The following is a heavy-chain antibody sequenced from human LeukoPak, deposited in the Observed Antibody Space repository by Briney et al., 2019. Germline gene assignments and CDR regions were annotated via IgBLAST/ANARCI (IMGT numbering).Heavy chain of an antibody. CDR3: ARDMGRGYSYGPLYYYYGMDV. J-gene: IGHJ6*02. Sequence: GGSLRLSCAASGFTFSSYGMHWVRQAPGKGLEWVAVIWYDGSNKYYADSVKGRFTISRDNSKNTLYLQMNSLRAEDTAVYYCARDMGRGYSYGPLYYYYGMDVWGQGTTVTVSS. CDR1: GFTFSSYG. CDR2: IWYDGSNK. D-gene: IGHD5-18*01. V-gene: IGHV3-33*01.